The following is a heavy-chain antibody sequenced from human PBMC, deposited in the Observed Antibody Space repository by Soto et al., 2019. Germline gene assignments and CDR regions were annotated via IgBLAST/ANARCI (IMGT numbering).Heavy chain of an antibody. Sequence: GWSLRLSCVGSGFTFINFSINWVRQAPGKGLEWVSSISSRSDIYYADSVKGRFTISRDNAKNSVSLQMNSLRAEDTAVYYCAREYTAWPLAYGLDVWGQGTTVTVSS. V-gene: IGHV3-21*01. J-gene: IGHJ6*02. D-gene: IGHD2-2*02. CDR2: ISSRSDI. CDR1: GFTFINFS. CDR3: AREYTAWPLAYGLDV.